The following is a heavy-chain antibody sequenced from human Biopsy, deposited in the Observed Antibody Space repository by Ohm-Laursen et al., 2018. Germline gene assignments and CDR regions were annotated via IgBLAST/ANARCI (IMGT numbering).Heavy chain of an antibody. V-gene: IGHV4-59*01. Sequence: SETLSLIRPVSGGPIKSYYWNWIRQSPGKGLECIGFIYYTGHNNYNPSLKSRATISVDTSKNQFSLKVISVTAADTAVYYCARLTGDPSYWGQGILVTVSS. J-gene: IGHJ4*02. CDR3: ARLTGDPSY. CDR2: IYYTGHN. D-gene: IGHD7-27*01. CDR1: GGPIKSYY.